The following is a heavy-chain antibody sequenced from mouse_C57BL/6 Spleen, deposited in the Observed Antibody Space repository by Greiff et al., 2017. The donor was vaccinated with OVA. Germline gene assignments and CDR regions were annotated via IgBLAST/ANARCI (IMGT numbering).Heavy chain of an antibody. Sequence: QVQLQQPGAELVKPGASVKLSCKASGYTFTSYWMQWVKQRPGQGLEWIGEIDPSDSYINYTQTFKGQATLTVATSSSTAYMQLSSLTSEDSAVYYCARSGNDYDSYFDYWGKGTTLTVSS. D-gene: IGHD2-4*01. CDR3: ARSGNDYDSYFDY. J-gene: IGHJ2*01. CDR2: IDPSDSYI. V-gene: IGHV1-50*01. CDR1: GYTFTSYW.